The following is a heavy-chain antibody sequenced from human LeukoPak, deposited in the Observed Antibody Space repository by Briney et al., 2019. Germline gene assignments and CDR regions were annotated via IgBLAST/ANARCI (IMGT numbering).Heavy chain of an antibody. CDR3: ARENYYGSGSYVH. V-gene: IGHV3-48*01. D-gene: IGHD3-10*01. CDR2: IDSSGSNI. CDR1: GFTFSSYD. Sequence: PGGSLRLSCAASGFTFSSYDMNWVRQAPGKGLEWLSYIDSSGSNIYYADSVKGRFTISRDNAKASLFLQVHSLRAEDTAMYYCARENYYGSGSYVHWGQGTLVTVSS. J-gene: IGHJ1*01.